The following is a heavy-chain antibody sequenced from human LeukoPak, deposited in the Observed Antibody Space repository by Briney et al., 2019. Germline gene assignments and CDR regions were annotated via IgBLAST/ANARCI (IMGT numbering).Heavy chain of an antibody. CDR3: ARASYCSSTSCYTKNNWFDP. CDR2: ISSSGSTI. D-gene: IGHD2-2*02. CDR1: GFTFSSYE. V-gene: IGHV3-48*03. J-gene: IGHJ5*02. Sequence: PGGSLRLSCAASGFTFSSYEMNWVRQAPGKGLEWVSYISSSGSTIYYADSVKGRFTISRDNAKNSLYLQMNSLRAEDTAVYYCARASYCSSTSCYTKNNWFDPWGQGTLVTVSS.